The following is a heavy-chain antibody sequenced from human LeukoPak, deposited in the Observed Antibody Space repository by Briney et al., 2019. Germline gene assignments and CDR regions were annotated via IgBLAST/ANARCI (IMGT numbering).Heavy chain of an antibody. Sequence: GGSPRLSCAASGFTFSSYAMHWVRQAPGKGLEWVAVISYDGSNKYYADSVKGRFTISRDHSKNTLYLQMNSLRGEDTAVYYCARGYSSAWNDPFDYWGQGTLVSVSS. D-gene: IGHD6-19*01. CDR2: ISYDGSNK. CDR3: ARGYSSAWNDPFDY. CDR1: GFTFSSYA. V-gene: IGHV3-30*04. J-gene: IGHJ4*02.